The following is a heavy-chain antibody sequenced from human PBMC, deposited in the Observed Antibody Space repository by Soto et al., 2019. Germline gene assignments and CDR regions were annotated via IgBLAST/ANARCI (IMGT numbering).Heavy chain of an antibody. CDR1: GYNFFDYG. V-gene: IGHV1-18*01. Sequence: QIQLVQSGAEVKKPGTSVKVSCKASGYNFFDYGVSWVRQAPGQGLVWMGWVSPKSGNTDYARKVQGRVTMTTDISTSTAYMELRGLKSDDTGVYYCARGRTVSSIGPLLVWGQGTLVSVSS. CDR3: ARGRTVSSIGPLLV. D-gene: IGHD1-1*01. CDR2: VSPKSGNT. J-gene: IGHJ1*01.